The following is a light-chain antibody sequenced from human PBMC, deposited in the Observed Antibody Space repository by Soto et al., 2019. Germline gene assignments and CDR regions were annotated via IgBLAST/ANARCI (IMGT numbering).Light chain of an antibody. Sequence: EIVMTQSPATLSVSPGERATLSCRASQSVSTNLAWYQQTPGQAPRLLIYGASSRATGIPDRFSGSGSGTDFTLTISSLQPEDFATYYCQQSYNTRWTFGQGTKVDIK. CDR3: QQSYNTRWT. CDR1: QSVSTN. J-gene: IGKJ1*01. CDR2: GAS. V-gene: IGKV3D-15*01.